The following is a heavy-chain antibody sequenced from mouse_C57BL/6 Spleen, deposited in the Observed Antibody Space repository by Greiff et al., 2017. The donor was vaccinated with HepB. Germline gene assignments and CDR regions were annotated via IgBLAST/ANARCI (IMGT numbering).Heavy chain of an antibody. Sequence: EVKVVESGGGLVKPGGSLKLSCAASGFTFSSYAMSWVRQTPEKRLEWVATISDGGSYTYYPDNVKGRFTISRDNAKNNLYLQMSHLKSEDTAMYYCAREGFITTADYYAMDYWGQGTSVTVSS. CDR1: GFTFSSYA. D-gene: IGHD1-1*01. J-gene: IGHJ4*01. CDR2: ISDGGSYT. V-gene: IGHV5-4*01. CDR3: AREGFITTADYYAMDY.